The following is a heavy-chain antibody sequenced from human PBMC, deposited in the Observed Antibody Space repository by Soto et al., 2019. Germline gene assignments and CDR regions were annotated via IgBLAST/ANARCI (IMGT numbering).Heavy chain of an antibody. CDR1: GFSLSTSGVG. V-gene: IGHV2-5*02. CDR2: IYWGDDK. Sequence: QITLKESGPTLVEPTQTLTLTCTFSGFSLSTSGVGVGWIRQPPGKALEWLALIYWGDDKRYSPSLKSRLTITKDTSKNQVVLTMTNMDPVDTATYYCAHRPSYCSGGSCYSGFDYWGQGTLVTVSS. CDR3: AHRPSYCSGGSCYSGFDY. J-gene: IGHJ4*02. D-gene: IGHD2-15*01.